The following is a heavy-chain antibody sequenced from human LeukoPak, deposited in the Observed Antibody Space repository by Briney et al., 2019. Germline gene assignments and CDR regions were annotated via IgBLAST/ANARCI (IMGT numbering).Heavy chain of an antibody. V-gene: IGHV3-7*01. CDR2: IKQDGSEK. CDR3: AREFYYDSSGYYYYYMDV. CDR1: GFTFSSYS. Sequence: PGGSLRLSCAASGFTFSSYSMNWVRQAPGKGLEWVANIKQDGSEKYYVDSVKGRFTISRDNAKNSLYLQMNSLRAEDTAVYYCAREFYYDSSGYYYYYMDVWGKGTTVTVSS. J-gene: IGHJ6*03. D-gene: IGHD3-22*01.